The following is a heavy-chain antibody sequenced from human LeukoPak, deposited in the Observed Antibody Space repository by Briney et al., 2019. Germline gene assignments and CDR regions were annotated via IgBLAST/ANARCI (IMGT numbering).Heavy chain of an antibody. D-gene: IGHD1-1*01. CDR3: ARDYKCAFDN. CDR1: GFTFSDYS. V-gene: IGHV3-48*01. Sequence: PGGSLRLSCAASGFTFSDYSMNWVRQAPGKGLEWISYIGIDSGNTNYADSVKGRFTISGDKAKNSLYLQMNSLRVEDTAVYYCARDYKCAFDNWGQGTLVTVSS. CDR2: IGIDSGNT. J-gene: IGHJ4*02.